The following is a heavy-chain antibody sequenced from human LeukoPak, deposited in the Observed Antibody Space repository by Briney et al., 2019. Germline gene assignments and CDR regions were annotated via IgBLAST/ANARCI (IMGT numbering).Heavy chain of an antibody. D-gene: IGHD6-6*01. CDR1: GFTFSSYA. V-gene: IGHV3-23*01. CDR3: ANALGASSSSSRY. Sequence: TGGSLRLSCAASGFTFSSYAMSWVRQAPGEGLEWVSTISGSGGTTYYADSVKGRFTISRDNSKNTLYLQMNSLRADDTAVYYCANALGASSSSSRYWGQGTLVTVSS. CDR2: ISGSGGTT. J-gene: IGHJ4*02.